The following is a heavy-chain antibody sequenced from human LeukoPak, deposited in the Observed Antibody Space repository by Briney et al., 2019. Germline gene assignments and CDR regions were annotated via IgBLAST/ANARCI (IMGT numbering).Heavy chain of an antibody. CDR3: ARGLGYCTSTTCLLPFDC. CDR2: IYSGGST. J-gene: IGHJ4*02. V-gene: IGHV3-53*01. CDR1: GFTVSTYS. Sequence: SGGSLRLSCAASGFTVSTYSMTWVRQAPGKGLECVSVIYSGGSTYYADSVKGRFTVSRDNSKNTLYLQMNSLRAEDTAMYYCARGLGYCTSTTCLLPFDCWGQGTLVTVSS. D-gene: IGHD2-2*01.